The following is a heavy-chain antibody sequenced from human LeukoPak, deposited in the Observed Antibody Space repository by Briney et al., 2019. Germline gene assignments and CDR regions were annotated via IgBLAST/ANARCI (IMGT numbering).Heavy chain of an antibody. CDR3: ARDGTAGVDY. D-gene: IGHD1/OR15-1a*01. J-gene: IGHJ4*02. CDR2: INPRSGGT. CDR1: GYTFTDYY. V-gene: IGHV1-2*02. Sequence: ASVKVSCKASGYTFTDYYIHWVRQAPGQGLEWMGWINPRSGGTNYPQKFQGRVTMTRDTSISTVYMELSSLVSDDTAIYYCARDGTAGVDYWGQGTLVTVSS.